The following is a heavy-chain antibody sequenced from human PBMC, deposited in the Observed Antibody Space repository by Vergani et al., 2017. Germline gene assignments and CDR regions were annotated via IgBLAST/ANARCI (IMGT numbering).Heavy chain of an antibody. CDR2: ISGSGGST. Sequence: EVQLLESGGGLVQPGGSLRLSCAASGVTFSSYSMSWVRQAPGKGLEWVSAISGSGGSTYYADSVKGRFTISRDNTKNTLYLQMNSLRAEDAAVYYCAKTMRWLVQGNYFDYWGQGTLVTVSS. D-gene: IGHD6-19*01. CDR1: GVTFSSYS. CDR3: AKTMRWLVQGNYFDY. J-gene: IGHJ4*02. V-gene: IGHV3-23*01.